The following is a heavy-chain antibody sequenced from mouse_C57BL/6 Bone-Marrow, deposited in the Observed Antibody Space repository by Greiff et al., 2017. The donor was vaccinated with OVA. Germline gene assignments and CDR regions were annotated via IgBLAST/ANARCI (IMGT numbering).Heavy chain of an antibody. V-gene: IGHV1-62-2*01. Sequence: QVQLKESGAELVKPGASVKLSCKASGYTFTGYCIPWVKQRPGQGLEWIGGFYPGSGSINYNEKFKGKATLTADKSSSTAYMELRRVTSEDSAVDCCARGSNYGFAYWGQGTLVTVSA. D-gene: IGHD2-5*01. CDR1: GYTFTGYC. J-gene: IGHJ3*01. CDR3: ARGSNYGFAY. CDR2: FYPGSGSI.